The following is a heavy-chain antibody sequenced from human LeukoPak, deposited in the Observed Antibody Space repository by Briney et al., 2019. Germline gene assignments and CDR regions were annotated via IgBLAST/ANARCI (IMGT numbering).Heavy chain of an antibody. CDR3: AKGDGSGSYYRNWFDP. CDR2: INSDGSST. Sequence: GGSLRLSCAASGFTFSSYWMHWVRQAPGKGLVWVSRINSDGSSTSYADSVKGRFTISRDNAKNTLYLQMNSLRAEDTAVYYCAKGDGSGSYYRNWFDPWGQGTLVTVSS. V-gene: IGHV3-74*01. D-gene: IGHD3-10*01. J-gene: IGHJ5*02. CDR1: GFTFSSYW.